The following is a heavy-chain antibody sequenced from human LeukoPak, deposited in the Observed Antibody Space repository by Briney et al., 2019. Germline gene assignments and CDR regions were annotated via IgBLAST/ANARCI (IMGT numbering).Heavy chain of an antibody. CDR1: GITFSTYA. CDR2: ISGSGANT. Sequence: GGSLRLSCAASGITFSTYAMSWVRQAPGKGLEWVSTISGSGANTYYADSVKGRFTISTDNSKNTLYLQMNSLRTEDTAVYYCARGESDSGTYSPGDFWGQGTLVTVSS. J-gene: IGHJ4*02. V-gene: IGHV3-23*01. D-gene: IGHD1-26*01. CDR3: ARGESDSGTYSPGDF.